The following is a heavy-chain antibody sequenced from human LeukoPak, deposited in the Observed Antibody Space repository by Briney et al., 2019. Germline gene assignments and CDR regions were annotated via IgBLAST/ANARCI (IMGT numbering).Heavy chain of an antibody. CDR1: GFTFSSYA. D-gene: IGHD2-15*01. CDR2: ISYDGSNK. CDR3: ARRLHGYFDY. Sequence: PGRSLRLSCAASGFTFSSYAMHWVRQAPGKGLEWVAVISYDGSNKYYADSVKGRFTISRDNSKNTLYLQMNSLRAEDTAVYYCARRLHGYFDYWGQGTLVTVSS. V-gene: IGHV3-30-3*01. J-gene: IGHJ4*02.